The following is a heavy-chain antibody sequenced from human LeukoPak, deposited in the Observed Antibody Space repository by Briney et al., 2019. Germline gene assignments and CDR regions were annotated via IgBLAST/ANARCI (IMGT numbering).Heavy chain of an antibody. V-gene: IGHV1-24*01. D-gene: IGHD3-10*01. Sequence: ASVKVSCKVSGYTLTELSMHWVRQAPGKGLEWMGGFDPEDGETICAQKFQGRVTMTEDTSTDTAYMELSSLRSEGTAVYYCATYYYGSGSYYDYWGQGTLVTVSS. CDR2: FDPEDGET. J-gene: IGHJ4*02. CDR1: GYTLTELS. CDR3: ATYYYGSGSYYDY.